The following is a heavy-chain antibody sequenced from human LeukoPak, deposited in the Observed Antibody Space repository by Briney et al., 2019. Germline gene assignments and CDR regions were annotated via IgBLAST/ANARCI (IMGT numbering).Heavy chain of an antibody. CDR1: XXXX. CDR3: ARTQSYFDY. CDR2: IYYSAST. V-gene: IGHV4-59*01. Sequence: XXXXWSWXRXPPXXGLEWIGYIYYSASTNYNPSLKSRVTISVDTSKNQFSLKLSSVTAADTAVYYCARTQSYFDYWGQGTLVTVSS. J-gene: IGHJ4*02. D-gene: IGHD2-21*01.